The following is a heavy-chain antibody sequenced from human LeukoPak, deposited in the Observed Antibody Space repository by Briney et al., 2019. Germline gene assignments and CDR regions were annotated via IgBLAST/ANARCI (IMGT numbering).Heavy chain of an antibody. V-gene: IGHV3-23*01. CDR1: GFTFSSYA. Sequence: GGSLRLSCAATGFTFSSYAMSWVRQAPGKGVEWVSSISSSGGSTYFADSVKGRFTLSRDNSKNPPYMQMSSLRAEDTAVYYCANAVTTRYSFDYWGQGPLVRVSS. D-gene: IGHD4-17*01. J-gene: IGHJ4*02. CDR3: ANAVTTRYSFDY. CDR2: ISSSGGST.